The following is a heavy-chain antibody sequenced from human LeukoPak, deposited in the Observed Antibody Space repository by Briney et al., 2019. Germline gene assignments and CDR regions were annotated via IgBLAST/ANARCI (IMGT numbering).Heavy chain of an antibody. Sequence: GESLKISCKGSGYSFTSYWIGWVRQMPGKGLEWMGIIYPGDSDTRYSPSFQGQVTISADKSISTAYLQWSSLKASDTAMYYCARHYPTDYGDYLYDWFDPWGQGTLVTVSS. V-gene: IGHV5-51*01. J-gene: IGHJ5*02. CDR3: ARHYPTDYGDYLYDWFDP. D-gene: IGHD4-17*01. CDR2: IYPGDSDT. CDR1: GYSFTSYW.